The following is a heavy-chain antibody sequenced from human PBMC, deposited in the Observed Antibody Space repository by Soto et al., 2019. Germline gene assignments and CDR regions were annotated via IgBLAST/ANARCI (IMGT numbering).Heavy chain of an antibody. J-gene: IGHJ3*02. V-gene: IGHV3-66*01. CDR1: GFTVGSNY. CDR3: ARDGCSGGSCRQDAFDI. Sequence: EVQLVESGGGLVQPGGSLRLSCAASGFTVGSNYMSWVRQAPGKGLEWVSVIYSGGSTYYADSVKGRFTISRDNSKNTLYLQMNSLRAEDTAVYYCARDGCSGGSCRQDAFDIWGQGTMVTVSS. CDR2: IYSGGST. D-gene: IGHD2-15*01.